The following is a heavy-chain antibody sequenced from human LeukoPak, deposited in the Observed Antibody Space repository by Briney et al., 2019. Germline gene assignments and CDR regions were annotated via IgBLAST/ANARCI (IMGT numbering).Heavy chain of an antibody. J-gene: IGHJ4*02. CDR2: INPNSGGT. V-gene: IGHV1-2*06. CDR3: ARGGGIDFRFGYDY. CDR1: GGTFSSYA. Sequence: ASVKVSCKASGGTFSSYAISWVRQAPGQGLEWMGRINPNSGGTNYAQKFQGRVTMTRDTSISTAYMELSRLRSDDTAVYYCARGGGIDFRFGYDYWGQGALVTVSS. D-gene: IGHD3-16*01.